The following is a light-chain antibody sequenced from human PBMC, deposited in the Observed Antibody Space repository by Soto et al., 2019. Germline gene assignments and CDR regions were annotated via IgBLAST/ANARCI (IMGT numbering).Light chain of an antibody. CDR2: AAS. J-gene: IGKJ1*01. V-gene: IGKV1-39*01. Sequence: DIQRTQSPSSMSASVGDRVSITCRASQSISTHLSWYQQKPGKAPKLLIYAASSLQSWVPSRFTGSGSGTDCTLTISSLQNEDVTTYYCQQRYTSWWTFCQGTKVDIK. CDR1: QSISTH. CDR3: QQRYTSWWT.